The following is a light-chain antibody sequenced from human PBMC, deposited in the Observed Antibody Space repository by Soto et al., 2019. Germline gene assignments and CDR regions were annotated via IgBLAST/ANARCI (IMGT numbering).Light chain of an antibody. V-gene: IGLV2-14*01. CDR3: SSYTSSSTLNV. Sequence: QSVLTQPASVSGSPGQSITISCTGTSSDVGGYNYVSWYQRHPGKAPKLMIYDVSNRPSGASNRFSGSKSGNTASLTISGLQAEDEADYYCSSYTSSSTLNVFGTGTKVTVL. CDR2: DVS. CDR1: SSDVGGYNY. J-gene: IGLJ1*01.